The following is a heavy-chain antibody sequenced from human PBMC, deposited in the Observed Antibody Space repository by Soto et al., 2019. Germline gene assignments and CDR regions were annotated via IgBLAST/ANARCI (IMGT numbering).Heavy chain of an antibody. D-gene: IGHD3-10*01. Sequence: SETLSLTGAVSGGSISSGGYSWSWIRQPPGKGLEWIGYIYHSGSTYYNPSLKSRVTISVDRSKNQFSLKLSSVTAADTAVYYCARAPYGSGSYYNYWGQGTLVTVSS. CDR2: IYHSGST. CDR3: ARAPYGSGSYYNY. CDR1: GGSISSGGYS. J-gene: IGHJ4*02. V-gene: IGHV4-30-2*01.